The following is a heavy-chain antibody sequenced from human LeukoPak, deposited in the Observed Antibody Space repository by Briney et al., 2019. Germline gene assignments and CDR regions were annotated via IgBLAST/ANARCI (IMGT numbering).Heavy chain of an antibody. V-gene: IGHV3-48*01. CDR3: ARDPAMQTWLSAYYFDY. CDR2: ISSDGTTI. J-gene: IGHJ4*02. Sequence: PGGSLRLSCTASGFSFSRYSMNWVRQAPGKGLEWISYISSDGTTIYYADSVKGRFTISRDNARNSLYLQMNSLRAEDTAVYYCARDPAMQTWLSAYYFDYWGQGTQLTVSS. D-gene: IGHD3-22*01. CDR1: GFSFSRYS.